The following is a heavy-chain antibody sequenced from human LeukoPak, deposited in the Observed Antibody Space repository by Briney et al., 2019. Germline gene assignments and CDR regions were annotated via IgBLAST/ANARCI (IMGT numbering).Heavy chain of an antibody. J-gene: IGHJ3*01. CDR2: ISGSGDST. CDR3: AKSGYRFFMGDTGNPFDF. D-gene: IGHD3-3*01. CDR1: ELTFSTYA. V-gene: IGHV3-23*01. Sequence: GGSLRLSCAASELTFSTYAMSWVRQAPGKGLEWVSAISGSGDSTYYADSVKGRFTISRDNSKNTLYLQMNSLRAEDTAVYYCAKSGYRFFMGDTGNPFDFWGQGTMVTVSS.